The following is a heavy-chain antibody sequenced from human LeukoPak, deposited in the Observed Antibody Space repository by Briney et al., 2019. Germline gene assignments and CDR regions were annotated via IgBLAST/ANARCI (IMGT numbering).Heavy chain of an antibody. D-gene: IGHD2-2*01. CDR2: INPNSGGT. CDR3: ARDIAVVPAANWFDP. V-gene: IGHV1-2*02. J-gene: IGHJ5*02. CDR1: GYTFTGYY. Sequence: ASVKVSCKTSGYTFTGYYTHWVRQAPGQGLEWMGWINPNSGGTNYAQKFQGRVTMTRNTSISTAYMELSRLRSDDTAVYYCARDIAVVPAANWFDPLGQGTLVTVSS.